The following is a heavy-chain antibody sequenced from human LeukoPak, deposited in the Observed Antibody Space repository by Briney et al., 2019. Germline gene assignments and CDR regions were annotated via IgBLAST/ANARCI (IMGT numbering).Heavy chain of an antibody. V-gene: IGHV3-11*01. D-gene: IGHD2-21*01. Sequence: GGSLRLSCAAPGFTFSDYYMSWIRQAPGKGLEWVSYISSSGGTIYYADSVKGRFTISRDNAKNSLYLQMNSLRAEDTAVYYCARLRKKNPIPDLYWGQGTLVTVSS. CDR1: GFTFSDYY. CDR3: ARLRKKNPIPDLY. J-gene: IGHJ4*02. CDR2: ISSSGGTI.